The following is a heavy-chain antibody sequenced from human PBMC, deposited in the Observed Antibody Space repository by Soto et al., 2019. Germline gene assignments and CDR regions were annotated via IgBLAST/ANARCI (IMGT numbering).Heavy chain of an antibody. J-gene: IGHJ4*02. D-gene: IGHD3-22*01. V-gene: IGHV3-30*04. Sequence: QVQLVESGGGVVQPGRSLRLSCAASGFTFSTHAMHWVRQAPGKGLEWVAVVAVDGRNKYYADSVKGRFTISRDNSKNTVYLQMDSLRAEDTAVYYCARGSHYYDSSGYYPPPDYWGQGTLVTVSS. CDR1: GFTFSTHA. CDR2: VAVDGRNK. CDR3: ARGSHYYDSSGYYPPPDY.